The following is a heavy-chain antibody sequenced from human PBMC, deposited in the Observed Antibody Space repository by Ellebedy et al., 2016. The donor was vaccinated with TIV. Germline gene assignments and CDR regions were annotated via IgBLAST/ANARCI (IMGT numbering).Heavy chain of an antibody. D-gene: IGHD6-19*01. V-gene: IGHV3-74*01. CDR2: INSDGSST. CDR3: ARDGSGCGWRQYYYYYMDV. J-gene: IGHJ6*03. Sequence: GGSLRLSCAASGFTFSSYWMHWVRQAPGKGLVWVSRINSDGSSTNYADSVKGRFTISRDNAKNSLYLQMNSLRAEDTAVYYCARDGSGCGWRQYYYYYMDVWGKGTTVTVSS. CDR1: GFTFSSYW.